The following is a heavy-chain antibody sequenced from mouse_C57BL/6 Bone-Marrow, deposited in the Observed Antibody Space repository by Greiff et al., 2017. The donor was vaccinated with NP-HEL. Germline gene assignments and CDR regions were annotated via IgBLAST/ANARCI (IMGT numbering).Heavy chain of an antibody. J-gene: IGHJ4*01. Sequence: QVQLQQSGPELVKPGASVKISCKASGYTFTDYYINWVKQRPGQGLEWIGWIFPGSGSTYYNEKFKGKATLTVDKSSSTAYMLLSSLTSEDSAVYFCARSGYYGSSPYAMDYWGQGISVTVSS. CDR3: ARSGYYGSSPYAMDY. CDR1: GYTFTDYY. CDR2: IFPGSGST. V-gene: IGHV1-75*01. D-gene: IGHD1-1*01.